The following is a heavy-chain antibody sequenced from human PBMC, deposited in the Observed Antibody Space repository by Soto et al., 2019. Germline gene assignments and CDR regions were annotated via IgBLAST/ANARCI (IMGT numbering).Heavy chain of an antibody. CDR3: ARWGYDGYDGEIDY. J-gene: IGHJ4*02. D-gene: IGHD5-12*01. V-gene: IGHV3-30*04. CDR1: GFTLSSYA. Sequence: GGSLRLSCAASGFTLSSYAMHWVRQAPGKGLEWVAVISYDGSNKYYADSVKGRFTISRDNSKNTLYLQMNSLRAEDTAGYYCARWGYDGYDGEIDYWGQGTLVTVSS. CDR2: ISYDGSNK.